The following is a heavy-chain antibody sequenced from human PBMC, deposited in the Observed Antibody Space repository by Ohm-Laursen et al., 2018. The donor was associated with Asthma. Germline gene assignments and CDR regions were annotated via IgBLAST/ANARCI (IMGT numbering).Heavy chain of an antibody. CDR2: ISFDGSIK. CDR3: ARIGPEWELPGREYSLIH. J-gene: IGHJ1*01. Sequence: SLRLSCAASGFSFSNYGVHWVRQAPGKGLEWVAAISFDGSIKVYADSVKGRFTISKDNSKNTVYLQMDGLRVDDTALYYCARIGPEWELPGREYSLIHWGQGTLVTVSS. CDR1: GFSFSNYG. V-gene: IGHV3-30*03. D-gene: IGHD1-26*01.